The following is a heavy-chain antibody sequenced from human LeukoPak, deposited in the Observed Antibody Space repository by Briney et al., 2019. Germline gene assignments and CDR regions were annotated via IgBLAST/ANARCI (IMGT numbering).Heavy chain of an antibody. CDR3: TRAGGYDFWIDY. CDR2: TVSEIDGGTT. Sequence: GGSLRLSCAASGFTFNYAWMSWVRQVPGKGLEWVGQTVSEIDGGTTDYATPVKGRFTISRDDSKSIAYLQMNSLKTEDTAVYYCTRAGGYDFWIDYWGQGTLVTVSS. CDR1: GFTFNYAW. D-gene: IGHD3-3*01. J-gene: IGHJ4*02. V-gene: IGHV3-15*04.